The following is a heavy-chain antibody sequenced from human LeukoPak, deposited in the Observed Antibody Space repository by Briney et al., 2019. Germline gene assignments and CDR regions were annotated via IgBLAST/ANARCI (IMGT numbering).Heavy chain of an antibody. J-gene: IGHJ6*04. CDR1: GFTFSSHG. CDR2: ISYDGSNK. V-gene: IGHV3-30*18. Sequence: GGSLRLSCAASGFTFSSHGMHWVRQAPGRGLEWVAVISYDGSNKYYADSVKGRFTISRDNSKNTLYLQMNSLRAEDTAVYYCAKGYYGSGSYVLMDVWGKGTTVTVSS. D-gene: IGHD3-10*01. CDR3: AKGYYGSGSYVLMDV.